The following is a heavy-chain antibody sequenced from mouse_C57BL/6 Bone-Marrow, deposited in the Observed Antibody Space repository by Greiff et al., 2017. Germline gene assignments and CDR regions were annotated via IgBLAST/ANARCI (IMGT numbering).Heavy chain of an antibody. CDR1: GYAFSSYW. V-gene: IGHV1-82*01. J-gene: IGHJ4*01. CDR2: IYPGDGDT. CDR3: SRSEYYAMDY. Sequence: QVQLKQSGPELVKPGASVKISCKASGYAFSSYWMNWVKQRPGKGLEWIGRIYPGDGDTKYNGKFKGKATMTADKSSSTAYMQRSSMTSEDSAVYVYSRSEYYAMDYWGQGTSVTVSS.